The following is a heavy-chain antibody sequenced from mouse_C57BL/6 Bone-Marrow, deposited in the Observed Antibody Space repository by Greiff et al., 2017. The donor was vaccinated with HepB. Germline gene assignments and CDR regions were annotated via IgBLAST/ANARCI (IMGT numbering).Heavy chain of an antibody. D-gene: IGHD2-1*01. V-gene: IGHV5-9-1*02. CDR2: ISSGGDYI. CDR1: GFTFSSYA. Sequence: EVQVVESGEGLVKPGGSLKLSCAASGFTFSSYAMSWVRQTPEKRLEWVAYISSGGDYIYYADTVKGRFTLSRDNARNTLYLQMSSLKSEDTAMYYCTRDSPLGNYRNFDVWGTGTTVTVSS. J-gene: IGHJ1*03. CDR3: TRDSPLGNYRNFDV.